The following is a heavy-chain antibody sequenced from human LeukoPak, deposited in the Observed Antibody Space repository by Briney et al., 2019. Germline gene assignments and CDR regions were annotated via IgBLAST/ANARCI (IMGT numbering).Heavy chain of an antibody. CDR1: GFTFSSYS. J-gene: IGHJ4*02. D-gene: IGHD6-6*01. V-gene: IGHV3-48*02. CDR2: ISSSSSTI. Sequence: GGSLRPSCAASGFTFSSYSMNWVRQAPGKGLEWVSYISSSSSTIYYADSVKGRFTISRDSAKSSLYLQLNSLRDEDTAVYYCAREYSSSSGKALDYWGQGTLVTVSS. CDR3: AREYSSSSGKALDY.